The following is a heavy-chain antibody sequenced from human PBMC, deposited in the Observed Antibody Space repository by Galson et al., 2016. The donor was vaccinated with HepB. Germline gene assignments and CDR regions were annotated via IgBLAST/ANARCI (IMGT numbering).Heavy chain of an antibody. CDR3: ARGPRACFDF. Sequence: CAISGDSVSSNSAAWNWVRQSPSRGLEWLGRTYYRSKWYNDYAVSVKSRITINPNTSKNQFSLQLNSVTPEDTAVYYCARGPRACFDFWGQGTLVTVSS. CDR1: GDSVSSNSAA. CDR2: TYYRSKWYN. J-gene: IGHJ4*02. V-gene: IGHV6-1*01.